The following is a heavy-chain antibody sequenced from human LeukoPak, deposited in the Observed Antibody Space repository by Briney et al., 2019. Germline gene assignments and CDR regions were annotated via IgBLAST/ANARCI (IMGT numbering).Heavy chain of an antibody. CDR2: ISNSGGST. CDR1: GFTFSSYA. Sequence: PGGSLRLSCGASGFTFSSYAMTWVRQAPVKGLEWVSFISNSGGSTDYADSVKGRFTISRDNSKNTLYLQMNSLRAEDTAVYYCAKLSGSYYLMYYFDYWGQGTLVTVSS. J-gene: IGHJ4*02. V-gene: IGHV3-23*01. CDR3: AKLSGSYYLMYYFDY. D-gene: IGHD1-26*01.